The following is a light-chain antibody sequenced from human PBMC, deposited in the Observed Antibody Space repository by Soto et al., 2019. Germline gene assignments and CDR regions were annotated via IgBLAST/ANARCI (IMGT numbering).Light chain of an antibody. CDR3: SSYTLISPLE. CDR1: SSDVGAYKY. CDR2: DVS. Sequence: QSALTQPASVSGSPGQSITISCTGTSSDVGAYKYVSWYQKHPGKAPKLMIYDVSNRPSGVSNRFSGSKSGNTASLTISGLQADDDGHYYCSSYTLISPLEFGGGTKLTVL. J-gene: IGLJ3*02. V-gene: IGLV2-14*01.